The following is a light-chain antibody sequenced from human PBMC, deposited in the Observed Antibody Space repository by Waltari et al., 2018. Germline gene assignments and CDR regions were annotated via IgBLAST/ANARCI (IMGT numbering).Light chain of an antibody. J-gene: IGLJ3*02. Sequence: QSALPQPASVSGSPGQSITISCTGTSSDVGFYNYFSWYQQHPGKAPKLMIYDVSERPSGVSNRFSGSKSGNTASLTISGLQAEDEADYYCNSYVGSSSWVFGGGTKLTVL. V-gene: IGLV2-14*01. CDR3: NSYVGSSSWV. CDR2: DVS. CDR1: SSDVGFYNY.